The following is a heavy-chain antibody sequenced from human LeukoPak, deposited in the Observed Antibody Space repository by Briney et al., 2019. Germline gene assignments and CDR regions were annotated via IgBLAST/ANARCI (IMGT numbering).Heavy chain of an antibody. V-gene: IGHV4-39*07. D-gene: IGHD3-9*01. CDR3: ARGPGARYFDWLLYPPVYFDY. CDR2: IYYSGST. J-gene: IGHJ4*02. Sequence: SETLSLTCTVSGGSISSSSYYWGWIRQPPGKGLEWIGSIYYSGSTYYNPSLKSRVTISVDTSKNQFSLKLSSVTAADTAVYYCARGPGARYFDWLLYPPVYFDYWGQGTLVTVSS. CDR1: GGSISSSSYY.